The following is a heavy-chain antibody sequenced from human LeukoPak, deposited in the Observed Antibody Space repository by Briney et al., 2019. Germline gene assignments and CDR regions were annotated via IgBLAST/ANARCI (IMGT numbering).Heavy chain of an antibody. CDR2: IYTSGST. D-gene: IGHD3-9*01. CDR3: ARTWSYYDILTGYFPYYYYMDV. J-gene: IGHJ6*03. CDR1: GGSISSCY. V-gene: IGHV4-4*07. Sequence: SETLSLTCTVSGGSISSCYWSWIRQPAGKGLEWIGRIYTSGSTNYNPSLKSRVTMSVDTSKNQFSLKLSSVTAADMAVYYCARTWSYYDILTGYFPYYYYMDVWGKGTTVTVSS.